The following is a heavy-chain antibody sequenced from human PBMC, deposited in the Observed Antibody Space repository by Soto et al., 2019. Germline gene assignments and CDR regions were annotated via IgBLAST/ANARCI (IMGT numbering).Heavy chain of an antibody. Sequence: QVQLVESGGGVVQPGRSLRLSCAASGFIFSDYGMHWVRQAPGKGLEWVAVIWFDGSKKYYADSVKGRFTISRDNSKNTLFLQTDSLRVEDTAVYHCARDPNRAAAATHPDYWGQGTQVTVSS. D-gene: IGHD6-25*01. J-gene: IGHJ4*02. CDR3: ARDPNRAAAATHPDY. CDR2: IWFDGSKK. CDR1: GFIFSDYG. V-gene: IGHV3-33*01.